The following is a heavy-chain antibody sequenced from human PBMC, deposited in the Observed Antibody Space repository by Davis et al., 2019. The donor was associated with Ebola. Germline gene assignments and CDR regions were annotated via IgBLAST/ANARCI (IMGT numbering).Heavy chain of an antibody. D-gene: IGHD1-26*01. CDR2: IKRKIDGGTT. J-gene: IGHJ4*02. Sequence: GESLKISCAASGFTFSNAYMSWVRQAPGKGLEWVGRIKRKIDGGTTDYGAPVKGRFTLSRDDSKNTLYLQMNNLKTEDTAVYYCTSTGAVGATQPFDYWGQGTLVTVSS. CDR1: GFTFSNAY. CDR3: TSTGAVGATQPFDY. V-gene: IGHV3-15*01.